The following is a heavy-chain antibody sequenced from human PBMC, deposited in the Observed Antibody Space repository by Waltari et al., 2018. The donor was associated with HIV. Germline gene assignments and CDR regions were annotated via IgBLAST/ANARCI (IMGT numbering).Heavy chain of an antibody. CDR3: ARDIQDDYCDAGAFDI. J-gene: IGHJ3*02. D-gene: IGHD4-17*01. Sequence: EVQLVQSGGGLGQPGGSLRLSCAASGFTLSSYEMNWVRQAPGKGLEWVSYISSNGSTTYYADSVKGRFTISKAKNSLYLQMNSLRAEDTVVYYCARDIQDDYCDAGAFDIWGQGTMITVSS. CDR1: GFTLSSYE. V-gene: IGHV3-48*03. CDR2: ISSNGSTT.